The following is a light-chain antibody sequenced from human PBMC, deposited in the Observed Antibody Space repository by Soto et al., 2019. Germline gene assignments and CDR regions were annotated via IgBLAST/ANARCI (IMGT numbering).Light chain of an antibody. V-gene: IGLV2-8*01. CDR2: EVN. Sequence: QSVLTQPPSASGSPGQSVTISCTGTSSDVGRYNRVTWYQHYPGKAPKLMIYEVNKRPSEVPDRVSGSKSGNTASLPVAGIQAEDEADYYCCSFTGTTIGVFGGGTKLTVL. J-gene: IGLJ2*01. CDR3: CSFTGTTIGV. CDR1: SSDVGRYNR.